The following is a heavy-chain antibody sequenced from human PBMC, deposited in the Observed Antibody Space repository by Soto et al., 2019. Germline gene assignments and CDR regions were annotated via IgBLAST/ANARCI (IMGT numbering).Heavy chain of an antibody. CDR1: GGTFSSYA. CDR3: AAPGLIAVAGTAFHFDY. V-gene: IGHV1-69*13. J-gene: IGHJ4*02. D-gene: IGHD6-19*01. Sequence: SVKVSCMASGGTFSSYAISWVRQAPGQGLEWRGEIIPIISTANYAQKYQGRVTITADESRSKANMELSSLRSEHTAVDYSAAPGLIAVAGTAFHFDYWGQGTLVTVSS. CDR2: IIPIISTA.